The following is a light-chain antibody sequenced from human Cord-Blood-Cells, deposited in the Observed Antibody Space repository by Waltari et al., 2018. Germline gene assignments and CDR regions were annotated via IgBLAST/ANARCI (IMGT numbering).Light chain of an antibody. Sequence: QSALTQPRSVSGSPGQSVTISCTRTSSDVGGYNYVSWYRQHPGKAPKLMIYDVSKRPSGVPDRFSGSKSGNTASLTISGLQAEDEADYYCCSYAGSYTWVFGGGTKLTVL. J-gene: IGLJ3*02. CDR1: SSDVGGYNY. CDR2: DVS. CDR3: CSYAGSYTWV. V-gene: IGLV2-11*02.